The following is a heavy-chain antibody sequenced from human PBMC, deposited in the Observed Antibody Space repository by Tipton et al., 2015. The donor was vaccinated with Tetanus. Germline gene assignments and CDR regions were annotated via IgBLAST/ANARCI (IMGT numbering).Heavy chain of an antibody. V-gene: IGHV4-61*08. CDR2: SHYSGST. Sequence: TLSLTCTVSGGSISSGDYYWSWLRQPPGKGLEWIGYSHYSGSTSSNPSLKSRVTISLDTSKNQFSLKLTSVTAADTAVYYCAPRGYSGRRQIEDYWGQGTLVTVSS. J-gene: IGHJ4*02. CDR3: APRGYSGRRQIEDY. D-gene: IGHD5-12*01. CDR1: GGSISSGDYY.